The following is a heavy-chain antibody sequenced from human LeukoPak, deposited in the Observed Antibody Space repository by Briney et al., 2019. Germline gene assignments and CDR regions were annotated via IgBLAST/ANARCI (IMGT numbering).Heavy chain of an antibody. D-gene: IGHD3-22*01. CDR2: IIPIFGTA. J-gene: IGHJ4*02. V-gene: IGHV1-69*05. Sequence: SVKVSCKASGGTFSSYAISWVRQAPGQGLEWMGRIIPIFGTANYAQKFQGRDTITTDESTSTAYMELSSLRSEDTAVYYCAINYYDSSGYLPFSYWGQGTLVTVSS. CDR3: AINYYDSSGYLPFSY. CDR1: GGTFSSYA.